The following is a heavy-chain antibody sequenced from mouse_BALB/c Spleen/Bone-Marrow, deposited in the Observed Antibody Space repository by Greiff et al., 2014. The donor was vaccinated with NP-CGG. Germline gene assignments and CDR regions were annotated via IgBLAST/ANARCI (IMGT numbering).Heavy chain of an antibody. CDR1: GYTFTSYW. CDR3: ARRLNWDWFAY. D-gene: IGHD4-1*01. V-gene: IGHV1-7*01. CDR2: INPSTGYT. J-gene: IGHJ3*01. Sequence: QVQLQQSGAELAKPGASVKMSCKASGYTFTSYWMHWVKQRPGQGLEWIGHINPSTGYTDYNQKFKDKATLTADKSSSTAYMQLSSLTSEDSAVYYCARRLNWDWFAYWGQGTLVTVSA.